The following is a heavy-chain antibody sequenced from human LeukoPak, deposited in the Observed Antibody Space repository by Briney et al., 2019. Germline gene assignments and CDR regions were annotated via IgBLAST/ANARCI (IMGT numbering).Heavy chain of an antibody. J-gene: IGHJ3*02. CDR2: IYYSGST. CDR3: ARGTRDGYNFDAFDI. D-gene: IGHD5-24*01. V-gene: IGHV4-59*01. Sequence: PSETLSLTCTVSGGSISSYYWSWIRQPPGKGLEWIGYIYYSGSTNYNPSLKSRVTISVDTSKNQFSLKLSSATAADTAVYYCARGTRDGYNFDAFDIWGQGTMVTVSS. CDR1: GGSISSYY.